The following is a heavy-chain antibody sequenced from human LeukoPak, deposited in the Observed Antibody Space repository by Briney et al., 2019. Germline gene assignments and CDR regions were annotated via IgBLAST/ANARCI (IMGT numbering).Heavy chain of an antibody. Sequence: SETLSLTCTVSGDSISSYYWSWIRQPPGKGLEWIGYIYYSGSTNYNPSLKSRVTISVDTSKNQFSLKLSSVTAADTAVYYCASGDYYYDSSGHAFDIWGQETMVTVSS. CDR1: GDSISSYY. CDR3: ASGDYYYDSSGHAFDI. CDR2: IYYSGST. D-gene: IGHD3-22*01. J-gene: IGHJ3*02. V-gene: IGHV4-59*01.